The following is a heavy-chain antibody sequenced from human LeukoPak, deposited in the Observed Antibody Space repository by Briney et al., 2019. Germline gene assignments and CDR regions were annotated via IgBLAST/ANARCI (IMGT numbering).Heavy chain of an antibody. CDR2: IWNDRSNK. J-gene: IGHJ4*02. CDR1: GFMFSVYG. D-gene: IGHD3-10*01. Sequence: GGFLRLSRVASGFMFSVYGMHWVRQAPGKGLEWVAVIWNDRSNKYYADSVKGRFTISRDNSKNTLYLQMNSLRAEDTAVYSCARASGPFDYWGQGTLVTVSS. CDR3: ARASGPFDY. V-gene: IGHV3-33*01.